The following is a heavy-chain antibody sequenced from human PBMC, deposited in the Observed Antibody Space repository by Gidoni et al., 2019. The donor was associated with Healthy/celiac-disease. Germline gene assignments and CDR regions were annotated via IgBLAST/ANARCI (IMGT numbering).Heavy chain of an antibody. CDR2: INPTGSST. J-gene: IGHJ6*02. Sequence: QVQLVQSGAEGKKPGASVKLSCKASGYTFTSCYMHWVRQSPGQGLGWMGIINPTGSSTTYAQKFQGRVTLTRDTSTSTVYMELSSLRSEDTAVYYCARGWGPSGGTFYYFYYGMDVWGQGTTVTVSS. V-gene: IGHV1-46*01. D-gene: IGHD6-25*01. CDR1: GYTFTSCY. CDR3: ARGWGPSGGTFYYFYYGMDV.